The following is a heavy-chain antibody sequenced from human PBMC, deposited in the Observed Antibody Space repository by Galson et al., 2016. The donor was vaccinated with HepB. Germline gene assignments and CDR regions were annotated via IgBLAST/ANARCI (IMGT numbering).Heavy chain of an antibody. CDR3: ARGGGSAYYGTDV. D-gene: IGHD1-26*01. CDR1: GYTFTSYG. J-gene: IGHJ6*02. Sequence: SVKVSCKASGYTFTSYGISWVRQAPGQGLEWMGWISPYNGDTNYAQKLQGRVTVTTDTSASTAYMERRSLRSDDTAVYYCARGGGSAYYGTDVWGQGTTVTVSS. CDR2: ISPYNGDT. V-gene: IGHV1-18*01.